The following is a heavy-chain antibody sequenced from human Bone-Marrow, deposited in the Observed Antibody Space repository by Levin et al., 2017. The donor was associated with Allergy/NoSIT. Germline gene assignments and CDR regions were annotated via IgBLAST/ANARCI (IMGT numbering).Heavy chain of an antibody. D-gene: IGHD2-2*01. J-gene: IGHJ6*02. V-gene: IGHV3-11*01. Sequence: GGSLRLSCAASGFTFSDYYMSWIRQAPGKWLEWVSYISSSGSTIYYADSVKGRFTISRDNAKNSLYLQMNSLRAEDTAVYYCARALYCSSTSCHSDAYYYDGMDVWGQGTTVTVSS. CDR1: GFTFSDYY. CDR2: ISSSGSTI. CDR3: ARALYCSSTSCHSDAYYYDGMDV.